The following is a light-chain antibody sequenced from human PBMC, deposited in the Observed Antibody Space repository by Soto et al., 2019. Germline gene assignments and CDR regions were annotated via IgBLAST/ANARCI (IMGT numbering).Light chain of an antibody. V-gene: IGKV3-11*01. Sequence: EIVLTQSPAILSLSPGERATLSCRASQSVGTYLDWYQQKLGQAPRLLIYDASNRATGIPARFSGSGSGTDFTLTINSLEPEDFAVYYCQQRVNWLTFGGGTKVEL. J-gene: IGKJ4*01. CDR2: DAS. CDR3: QQRVNWLT. CDR1: QSVGTY.